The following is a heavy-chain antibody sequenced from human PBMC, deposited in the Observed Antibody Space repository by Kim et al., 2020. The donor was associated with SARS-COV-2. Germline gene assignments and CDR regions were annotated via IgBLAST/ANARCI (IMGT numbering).Heavy chain of an antibody. D-gene: IGHD6-13*01. CDR2: IYHSGST. V-gene: IGHV4-38-2*02. CDR1: GYSISSGYY. J-gene: IGHJ4*02. CDR3: ARGLRSRETDY. Sequence: SETLSLTCTVSGYSISSGYYWGWIRQPPGKGLEWIGSIYHSGSTYYNPSLKSRVTISVDTSKNQFSLKLSSVTAADTAVYYCARGLRSRETDYWGQGTLVTVSS.